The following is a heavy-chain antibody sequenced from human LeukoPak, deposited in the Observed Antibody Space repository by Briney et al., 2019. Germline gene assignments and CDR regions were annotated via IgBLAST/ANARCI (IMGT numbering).Heavy chain of an antibody. CDR3: ARDLAYSRLDY. Sequence: GGSLRLSCAVSGLTFSSSWMDWVRQAPGKGLEWVASINPDGNKKYSADSVKGRFTISRDNAENSLYLQMNSLRVEDTAFYYCARDLAYSRLDYWGQGTLVTVSS. J-gene: IGHJ4*02. CDR1: GLTFSSSW. D-gene: IGHD5-18*01. CDR2: INPDGNKK. V-gene: IGHV3-7*01.